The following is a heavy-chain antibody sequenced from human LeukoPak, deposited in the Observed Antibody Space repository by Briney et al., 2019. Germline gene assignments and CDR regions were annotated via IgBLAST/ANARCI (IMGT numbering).Heavy chain of an antibody. CDR1: GGSLSSSSYY. V-gene: IGHV4-39*01. Sequence: SETLSLTCTVSGGSLSSSSYYWGWIRQPPGKGLEWIGSIYYSGSTYYNPSLKSRVTISVDTSKHQFSLKLTSVTAADTAVYFCATTGVAWDSWGQGTLVTVSS. CDR3: ATTGVAWDS. D-gene: IGHD2-21*01. J-gene: IGHJ4*02. CDR2: IYYSGST.